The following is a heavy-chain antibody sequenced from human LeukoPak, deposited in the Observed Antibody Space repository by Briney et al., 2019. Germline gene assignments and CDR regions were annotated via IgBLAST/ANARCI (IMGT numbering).Heavy chain of an antibody. V-gene: IGHV4-34*01. J-gene: IGHJ4*02. CDR2: INHSGST. CDR1: GGSFSGYY. Sequence: SETLSLTCAVYGGSFSGYYWSWIRQPPRKGLEWIGEINHSGSTNYNPSLKSRVTISVDTSKNQFSLKLSSVTAADTAVYYCARGSGGKGYYWGQGTLVTVSS. D-gene: IGHD1-1*01. CDR3: ARGSGGKGYY.